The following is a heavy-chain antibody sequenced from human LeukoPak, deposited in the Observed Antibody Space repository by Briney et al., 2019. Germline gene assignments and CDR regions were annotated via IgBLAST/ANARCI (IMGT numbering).Heavy chain of an antibody. Sequence: GGSLRLSCAASGFTFSTYSMNWVRQAPGKGLEWVSYISSSSSNIYYADSVKGRFTISRDNAKNTLYLQMNSLRAEDTAVYYCARDHAKYFYGMDLWGQGTTVTVSS. CDR2: ISSSSSNI. V-gene: IGHV3-48*01. CDR1: GFTFSTYS. CDR3: ARDHAKYFYGMDL. J-gene: IGHJ6*02.